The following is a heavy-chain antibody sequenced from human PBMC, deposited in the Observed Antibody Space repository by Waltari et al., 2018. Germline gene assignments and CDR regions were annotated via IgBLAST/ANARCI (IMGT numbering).Heavy chain of an antibody. V-gene: IGHV4-34*01. Sequence: QVQLQQWGAGLLNPSETLSLTCAVSGGSFSGYYWSWIRQSPGKGLQWIGEINHRGNTNYNPSLQSQVTISVDRSKNQFSLKLSSVTPADTAVYYCARNIPMAGPNFDYWGQGTLVTVSS. CDR1: GGSFSGYY. J-gene: IGHJ4*02. D-gene: IGHD6-19*01. CDR3: ARNIPMAGPNFDY. CDR2: INHRGNT.